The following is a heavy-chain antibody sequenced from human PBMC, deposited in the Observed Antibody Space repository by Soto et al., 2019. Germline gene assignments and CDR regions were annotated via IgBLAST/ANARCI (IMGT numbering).Heavy chain of an antibody. V-gene: IGHV4-59*01. CDR2: IYYSGST. CDR1: GGSISSYY. CDR3: ARGLAVAGGVRFDP. Sequence: QVQLQESGPGLVKPSETLSLTCTVSGGSISSYYWSWIRQPTGKGLEWIGYIYYSGSTNYNTSLKSRVTISVDTSKNQFSLKLSSVTAADTAVYYCARGLAVAGGVRFDPWGQGTLVTVSS. D-gene: IGHD6-19*01. J-gene: IGHJ5*02.